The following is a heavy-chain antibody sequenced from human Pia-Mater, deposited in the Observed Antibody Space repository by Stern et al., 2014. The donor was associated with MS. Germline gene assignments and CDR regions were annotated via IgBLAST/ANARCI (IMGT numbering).Heavy chain of an antibody. CDR3: ARYINGVLVDP. CDR1: GYTFTNYA. CDR2: INTDTGNP. J-gene: IGHJ5*02. D-gene: IGHD2-8*01. Sequence: QVQLVQSGSELKKPGASVKVSCKASGYTFTNYAINWVRQAPGPGLEWMGWINTDTGNPTYAQDFTGRFVFSLDTSVSTAYLQISSLKSEDTAVYYCARYINGVLVDPWGQGTLVTVSS. V-gene: IGHV7-4-1*02.